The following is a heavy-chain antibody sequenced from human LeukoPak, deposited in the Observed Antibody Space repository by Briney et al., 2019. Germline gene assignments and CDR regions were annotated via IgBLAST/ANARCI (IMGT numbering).Heavy chain of an antibody. Sequence: SETLSLTCTVSGYSISSGYYWGWIRQPPGKELEWIGSIYHSGSTYYNPSLKSRVTISVDTSKNQFSLKLSSVTAADTAVYYCARVGGNPYFDYWGQGTLVTVSS. CDR2: IYHSGST. J-gene: IGHJ4*02. V-gene: IGHV4-38-2*02. CDR3: ARVGGNPYFDY. D-gene: IGHD4-23*01. CDR1: GYSISSGYY.